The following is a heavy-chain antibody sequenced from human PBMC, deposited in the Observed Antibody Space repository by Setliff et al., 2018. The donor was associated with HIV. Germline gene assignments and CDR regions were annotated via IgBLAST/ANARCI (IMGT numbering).Heavy chain of an antibody. D-gene: IGHD3-3*01. Sequence: SLTCTVSGGSISSYYWSWIRQPPGKGLEWIGYIYYSGSINYNPSLKSRVTISVDTSKNQFSLKLNSVTAADTAVYYCARSPPTTFWSGYTYYYYMDVWGKGTTVTVSS. CDR1: GGSISSYY. V-gene: IGHV4-59*01. J-gene: IGHJ6*03. CDR3: ARSPPTTFWSGYTYYYYMDV. CDR2: IYYSGSI.